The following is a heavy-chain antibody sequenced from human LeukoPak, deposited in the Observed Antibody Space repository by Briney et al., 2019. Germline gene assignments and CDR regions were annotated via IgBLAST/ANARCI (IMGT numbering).Heavy chain of an antibody. J-gene: IGHJ4*02. CDR2: ISGSGGST. CDR3: ATMITFGGVIAYFDY. V-gene: IGHV3-23*01. D-gene: IGHD3-16*02. CDR1: GFTFSSYA. Sequence: PGGSLRLSCAASGFTFSSYAMIWVRQASGKGLEWVSAISGSGGSTYYADSVKGRFTISRDNSKNTLYLQMNSLRAEDTAVYYCATMITFGGVIAYFDYWGQGTLVTVSS.